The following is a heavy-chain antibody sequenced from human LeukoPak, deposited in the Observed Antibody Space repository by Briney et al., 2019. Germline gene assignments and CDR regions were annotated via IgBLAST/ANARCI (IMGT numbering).Heavy chain of an antibody. J-gene: IGHJ6*02. CDR2: IYYSGST. V-gene: IGHV4-30-4*01. Sequence: SQTLSLTCTVSGGSISSGDYYWSWIRQPPGKGLEWLGYIYYSGSTYYNPSLKSRVTISVDTSKNQFSLKLSSVTAADTAVYYCARTGNYYYGMDVWGQGTTVTVSS. CDR3: ARTGNYYYGMDV. D-gene: IGHD1-14*01. CDR1: GGSISSGDYY.